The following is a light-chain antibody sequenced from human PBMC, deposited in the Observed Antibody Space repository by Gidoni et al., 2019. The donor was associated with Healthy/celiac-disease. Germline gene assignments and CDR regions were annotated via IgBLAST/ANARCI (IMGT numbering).Light chain of an antibody. CDR3: QAWDSSTVV. CDR1: KLGDKY. J-gene: IGLJ2*01. Sequence: SYELTLPPSVSVSPGQTASITCSGDKLGDKYACWHQQKPGQSPVLVIYQDSKRPSGIPERFSGSSAGNTATLTIGGTQAMDEADYYCQAWDSSTVVFGGGTKLTVL. CDR2: QDS. V-gene: IGLV3-1*01.